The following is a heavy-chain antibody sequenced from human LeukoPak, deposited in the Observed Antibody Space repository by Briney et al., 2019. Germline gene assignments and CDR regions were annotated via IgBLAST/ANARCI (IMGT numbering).Heavy chain of an antibody. Sequence: PGGSLRLSCAASGFTFSSYAMSWVRQAPGKGLEWVSAISGSGGSTYYADSVKGRFTISRDNSKNTLYLQMNSLRAEDTAVYYCAKQIYDILTGYHDDAFDIWGQGTMVTVSS. D-gene: IGHD3-9*01. CDR3: AKQIYDILTGYHDDAFDI. V-gene: IGHV3-23*01. CDR2: ISGSGGST. CDR1: GFTFSSYA. J-gene: IGHJ3*02.